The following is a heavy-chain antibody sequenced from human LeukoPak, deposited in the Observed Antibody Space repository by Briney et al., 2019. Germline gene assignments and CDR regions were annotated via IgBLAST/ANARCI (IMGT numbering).Heavy chain of an antibody. J-gene: IGHJ6*03. Sequence: PGGSLRLSCTTSGFTFSDYYMSWIRQAPGKGLEWVSYISGSGSTIYYADSVKGRFTISRDNAKNSLYLQMDSLRVEDTAVYYCARDPYSGSYGPYYYYYMDVWGEGTTVTVSS. CDR2: ISGSGSTI. CDR3: ARDPYSGSYGPYYYYYMDV. V-gene: IGHV3-11*04. CDR1: GFTFSDYY. D-gene: IGHD1-26*01.